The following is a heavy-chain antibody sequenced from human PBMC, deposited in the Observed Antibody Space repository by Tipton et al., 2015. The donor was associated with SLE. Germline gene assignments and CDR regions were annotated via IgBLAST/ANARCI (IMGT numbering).Heavy chain of an antibody. J-gene: IGHJ4*02. CDR1: GFTFSSYA. CDR2: ISGGGGST. CDR3: AKFEKTTDFYLDS. D-gene: IGHD1/OR15-1a*01. V-gene: IGHV3-23*01. Sequence: SLRLSCATSGFTFSSYALSWVRRAPGKGLEWVSAISGGGGSTYYADFVKGRFSISIDKSKKTLFLQMNSRRVDDTATYYCAKFEKTTDFYLDSWGQGTLVSVSS.